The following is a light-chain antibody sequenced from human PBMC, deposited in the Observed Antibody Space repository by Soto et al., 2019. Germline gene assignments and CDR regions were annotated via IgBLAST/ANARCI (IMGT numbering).Light chain of an antibody. CDR2: DAS. Sequence: EIVLTQSPATLPLSPGERATLSCRASQSVSSYLAWYQQKPGQAPRLLIYDASNRATGIPARFSGSGSGRDFTLTISSLEPEDFAVYYCQQRSNWLAWTFGQGTKVEIK. J-gene: IGKJ1*01. V-gene: IGKV3-11*02. CDR1: QSVSSY. CDR3: QQRSNWLAWT.